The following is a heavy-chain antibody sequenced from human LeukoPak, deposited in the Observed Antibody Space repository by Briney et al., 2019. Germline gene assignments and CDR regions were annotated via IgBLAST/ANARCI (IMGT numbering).Heavy chain of an antibody. CDR1: GYTFTSYG. CDR2: ISAYNGNT. CDR3: ARGPLIGSNLAPFDY. J-gene: IGHJ4*02. Sequence: ASVKVSCKASGYTFTSYGISWVRQAPGQGLEWMGWISAYNGNTNYAQKLQGRVTMTTDTSTSTAYMELRSLRSDDTAVYYCARGPLIGSNLAPFDYWGQGTLVTVSS. V-gene: IGHV1-18*01. D-gene: IGHD1-26*01.